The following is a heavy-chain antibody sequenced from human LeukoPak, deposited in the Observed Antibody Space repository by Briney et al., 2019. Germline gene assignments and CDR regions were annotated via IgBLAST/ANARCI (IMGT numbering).Heavy chain of an antibody. Sequence: GGSLRLSCAASGFTFSTYSMNWVRQAPGERLEWVSYISYSSSAIYYADSVEGRFTISRDNAKNSLYLRMNSLRDEDTAVYYCARDSYGSSGYYYVSDYWGQGTLVTVSS. CDR3: ARDSYGSSGYYYVSDY. CDR2: ISYSSSAI. D-gene: IGHD3-22*01. V-gene: IGHV3-48*02. CDR1: GFTFSTYS. J-gene: IGHJ4*02.